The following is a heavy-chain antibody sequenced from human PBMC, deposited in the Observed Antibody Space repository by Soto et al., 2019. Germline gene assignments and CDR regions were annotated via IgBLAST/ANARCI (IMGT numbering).Heavy chain of an antibody. J-gene: IGHJ5*01. CDR3: ARWVGGSMFDNSGKYDS. Sequence: QVQLVESGGGVVQPGRSLRLTCAASGFTFSSSGMHWVRQAPGKGLEWVALIAYDGSKTYYGDSVRGRFTISRDNSENTLFLQMNSLRAEDTAVYYCARWVGGSMFDNSGKYDSWGQGTLVTVFS. V-gene: IGHV3-30*03. CDR2: IAYDGSKT. D-gene: IGHD3-22*01. CDR1: GFTFSSSG.